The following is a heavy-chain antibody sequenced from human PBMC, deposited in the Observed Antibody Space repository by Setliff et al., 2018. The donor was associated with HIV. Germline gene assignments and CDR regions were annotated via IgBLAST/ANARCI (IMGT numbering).Heavy chain of an antibody. J-gene: IGHJ6*03. CDR1: GGSFNGYY. Sequence: PSETLSLTCAVYGGSFNGYYWSWIRQPPGKGLEWIGEINHSGSTNYNPSLKSRVTISLDTSKNQFSLKLSSVTAADTAVYYCARGRGRITMLQGVTTFEYYMDVRDKGTTVTVS. V-gene: IGHV4-34*01. D-gene: IGHD3-10*01. CDR3: ARGRGRITMLQGVTTFEYYMDV. CDR2: INHSGST.